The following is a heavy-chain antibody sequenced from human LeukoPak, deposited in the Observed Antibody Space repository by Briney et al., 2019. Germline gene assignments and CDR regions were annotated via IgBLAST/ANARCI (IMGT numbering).Heavy chain of an antibody. J-gene: IGHJ4*02. D-gene: IGHD6-19*01. Sequence: ASVKVSCKASGYTFTDYNLHWVRQAPGEGVEWMGWINPKSGGTKFAQKHQGGVTMTADTSIDTAYQELSNLKSDDTAIYYCARSSSGWPLYFDCWGQGTLVTVSS. V-gene: IGHV1-2*02. CDR3: ARSSSGWPLYFDC. CDR2: INPKSGGT. CDR1: GYTFTDYN.